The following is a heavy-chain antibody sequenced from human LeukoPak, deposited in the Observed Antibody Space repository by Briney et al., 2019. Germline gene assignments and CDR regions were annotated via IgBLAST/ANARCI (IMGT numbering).Heavy chain of an antibody. Sequence: SETLSLTCTVSGGSISSYYWSWIRQPPGKRLEWIGYIYYSGITNYNPSLKSRVTISIDTSRNQFSLKLSSVTAADTAVYYCARAGRRGGAFDIWGQGTMVTVSS. J-gene: IGHJ3*02. CDR1: GGSISSYY. CDR2: IYYSGIT. CDR3: ARAGRRGGAFDI. V-gene: IGHV4-59*08.